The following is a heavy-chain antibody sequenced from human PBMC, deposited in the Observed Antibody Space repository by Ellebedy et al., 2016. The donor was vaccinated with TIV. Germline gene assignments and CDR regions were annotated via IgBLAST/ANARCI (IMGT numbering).Heavy chain of an antibody. V-gene: IGHV3-21*01. CDR3: ARDLEPYYYYGMDV. D-gene: IGHD1-14*01. Sequence: GESLKISCAASGFTFSSYSMNWVRQAPGKGLEWVSSISSSSSYIYYADSVKGRFTISRDNSKNTLYLQMNSLRAEDTAVYYCARDLEPYYYYGMDVWGQGTTVTVSS. CDR2: ISSSSSYI. CDR1: GFTFSSYS. J-gene: IGHJ6*02.